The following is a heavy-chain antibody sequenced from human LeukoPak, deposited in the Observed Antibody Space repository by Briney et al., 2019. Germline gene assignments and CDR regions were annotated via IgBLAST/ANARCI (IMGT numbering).Heavy chain of an antibody. Sequence: AGGSLRLSCAASGFTFSSYAMSWVRQAPGKGLEWVSAISGSGGSTYYADSVKGRFTVSRNKMRNTLYLQMNSLRREDTAIYYCAGPPAAGGYWGQGTLVTVSS. CDR1: GFTFSSYA. CDR3: AGPPAAGGY. CDR2: ISGSGGST. D-gene: IGHD2-2*01. V-gene: IGHV3-23*01. J-gene: IGHJ4*02.